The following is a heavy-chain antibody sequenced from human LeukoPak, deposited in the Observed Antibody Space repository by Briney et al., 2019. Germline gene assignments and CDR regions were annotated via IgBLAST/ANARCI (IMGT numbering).Heavy chain of an antibody. CDR1: GYPFTSHG. V-gene: IGHV1-18*01. CDR2: ISAYNGNT. J-gene: IGHJ3*02. Sequence: ASVKVSCKASGYPFTSHGISWVRQAPGQGLEGVGWISAYNGNTNYAQKLQGKVTMTTDTSTNTAYMELRSLRSDDTAVYYCARVGHDSDAFDIWGQGTMVTASS. D-gene: IGHD2-21*02. CDR3: ARVGHDSDAFDI.